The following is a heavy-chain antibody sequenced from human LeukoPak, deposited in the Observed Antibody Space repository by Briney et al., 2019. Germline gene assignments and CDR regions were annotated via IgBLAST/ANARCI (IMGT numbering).Heavy chain of an antibody. CDR2: INHSGST. D-gene: IGHD5-18*01. CDR3: ASSTLWLLEYYYGMDV. CDR1: GFTFSSYW. J-gene: IGHJ6*02. Sequence: GSLRLSCAASGFTFSSYWMNWARQPPGKGLEWIGEINHSGSTNYNPSLKSRVTISVDTSKNQFSLKLSSVTAADTAVYYCASSTLWLLEYYYGMDVWGQGTTVTVSS. V-gene: IGHV4-34*08.